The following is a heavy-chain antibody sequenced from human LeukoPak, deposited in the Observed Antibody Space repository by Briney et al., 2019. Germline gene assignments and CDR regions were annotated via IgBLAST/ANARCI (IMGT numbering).Heavy chain of an antibody. CDR2: INHSGST. Sequence: SETLSLTCAVYAGSFSGYYWSWIRQPPGKGLEWIGEINHSGSTNYNPSLKSRVTISVDTSKNQFSLKLSSVTAADTAVYYCARVPAAMIFDYWGQGTLVTVSS. CDR1: AGSFSGYY. J-gene: IGHJ4*02. CDR3: ARVPAAMIFDY. V-gene: IGHV4-34*01. D-gene: IGHD2-2*01.